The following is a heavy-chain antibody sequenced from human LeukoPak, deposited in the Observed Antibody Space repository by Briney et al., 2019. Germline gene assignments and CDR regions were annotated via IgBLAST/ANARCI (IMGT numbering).Heavy chain of an antibody. CDR2: MNPNSGNT. CDR1: GYTFTSYD. D-gene: IGHD2-2*01. J-gene: IGHJ6*02. V-gene: IGHV1-8*01. CDR3: ARVGSCCSSTPYYYYYGMDV. Sequence: ASVRVSCKASGYTFTSYDINWVRQATGQGLEWMGWMNPNSGNTGYAQKFQGRVTMTRNTSISTAYMELSSLRSEDTAVYYCARVGSCCSSTPYYYYYGMDVWGQGTTVTVSS.